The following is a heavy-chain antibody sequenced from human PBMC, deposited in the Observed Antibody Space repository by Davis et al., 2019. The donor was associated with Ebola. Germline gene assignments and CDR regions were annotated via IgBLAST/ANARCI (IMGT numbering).Heavy chain of an antibody. J-gene: IGHJ4*02. CDR2: IKQDGSEK. Sequence: GESLKISCAAPGFTFSSYGMHWVRQAPGKGLEWVANIKQDGSEKYYVDSVKGRFTISRDNAKNSLYLQMNSLRAEDTAVYYCARDGIRGLLVYWGQGTLVTVSS. V-gene: IGHV3-7*01. D-gene: IGHD3-10*01. CDR3: ARDGIRGLLVY. CDR1: GFTFSSYG.